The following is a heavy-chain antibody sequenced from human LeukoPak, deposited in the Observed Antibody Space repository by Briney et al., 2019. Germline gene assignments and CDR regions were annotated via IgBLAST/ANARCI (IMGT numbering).Heavy chain of an antibody. D-gene: IGHD1-1*01. Sequence: PGGSLRLSCAASGFTFSSYSMNWVRRAPGKGLEWVSSISSSSSYIYYADSVKGRFTISRDNAKNSLYLQMTRPRAEDTAVYYCARHAGAATGTTETDYWGQGTLVTVSS. CDR2: ISSSSSYI. J-gene: IGHJ4*02. CDR1: GFTFSSYS. V-gene: IGHV3-21*01. CDR3: ARHAGAATGTTETDY.